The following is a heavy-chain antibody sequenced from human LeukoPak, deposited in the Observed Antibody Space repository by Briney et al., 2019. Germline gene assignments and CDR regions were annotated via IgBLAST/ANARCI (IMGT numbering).Heavy chain of an antibody. CDR1: GYFISSGYY. Sequence: SSETLSLTCTVSGYFISSGYYWGWIRQPPGKGLEWIGEINHSGSTNYNPSLKSRVTISVDTSKNQFSLKLSSVTAADTAVYYCARGASSRFEHWGQGTLVTVSS. J-gene: IGHJ4*02. V-gene: IGHV4-38-2*02. D-gene: IGHD6-13*01. CDR3: ARGASSRFEH. CDR2: INHSGST.